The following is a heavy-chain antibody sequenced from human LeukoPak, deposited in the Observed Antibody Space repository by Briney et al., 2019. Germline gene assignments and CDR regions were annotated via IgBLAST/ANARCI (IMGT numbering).Heavy chain of an antibody. Sequence: GGSLRLSCAASGFTFSSYEMNWVRQAPGKGLEWVSKVSSSGSAIYYADSVKGRFTISRDNAKSTLYLQMNSLRVEDTAVYYCARGGSLGYWGQGTLVTVSS. CDR1: GFTFSSYE. CDR2: VSSSGSAI. CDR3: ARGGSLGY. D-gene: IGHD6-19*01. J-gene: IGHJ4*02. V-gene: IGHV3-48*03.